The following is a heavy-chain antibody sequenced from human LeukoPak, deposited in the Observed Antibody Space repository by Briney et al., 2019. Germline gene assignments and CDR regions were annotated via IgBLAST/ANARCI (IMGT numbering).Heavy chain of an antibody. Sequence: GRSLRLSCAASGFTFSRYGLHWVRQAPGKGLEWVAVIANDGKDKKYADSVKGRFTISRDNSKSTLYLQMNSLRAEDTAVYYCAKDQQVGAAAYYFDSWGRGTLVTVSS. D-gene: IGHD2-2*01. V-gene: IGHV3-30*18. J-gene: IGHJ4*02. CDR3: AKDQQVGAAAYYFDS. CDR1: GFTFSRYG. CDR2: IANDGKDK.